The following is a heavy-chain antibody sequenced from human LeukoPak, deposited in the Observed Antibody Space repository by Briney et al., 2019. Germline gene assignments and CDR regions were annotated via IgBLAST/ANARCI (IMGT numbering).Heavy chain of an antibody. V-gene: IGHV4-59*12. Sequence: SETLSLTCTVSGGSISSYYWRWIRQPPGKGLEWIGYIYYSGSTNYNPSLKSRVTISVDRSKNQFSLKLSSVTAADTAVYYCAREFGWYFDLWGRGTLVTVSS. CDR2: IYYSGST. CDR1: GGSISSYY. D-gene: IGHD3-10*01. J-gene: IGHJ2*01. CDR3: AREFGWYFDL.